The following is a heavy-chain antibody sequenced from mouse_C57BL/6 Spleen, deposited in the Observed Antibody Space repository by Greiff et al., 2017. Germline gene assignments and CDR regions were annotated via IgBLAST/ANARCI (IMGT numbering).Heavy chain of an antibody. D-gene: IGHD2-3*01. Sequence: QVQLQQPGAELVKPGASVKLSCKASSYTFTSYWMHWVKQRPGRGLEWIGRIDPNSGGTKYNEKFKSKATLTVDKPSSTAYMQRSSLTSEDSAVYYCARSRGYDGYYGGFAYWGQGTLVTVSA. V-gene: IGHV1-72*01. CDR1: SYTFTSYW. CDR2: IDPNSGGT. J-gene: IGHJ3*01. CDR3: ARSRGYDGYYGGFAY.